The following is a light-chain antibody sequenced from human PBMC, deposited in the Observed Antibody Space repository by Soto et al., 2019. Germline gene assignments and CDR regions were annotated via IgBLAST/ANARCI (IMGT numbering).Light chain of an antibody. CDR3: QVWDSSTVV. CDR1: NIESKH. Sequence: SYELTQPLSVSVALGQTARITCGGNNIESKHVHWYQQKPGQAPVLVIYRDTNRPSGIPERFSGSNSGNTATLTISRAQAGDEADYYCQVWDSSTVVFGGGTKVTVL. CDR2: RDT. J-gene: IGLJ2*01. V-gene: IGLV3-9*01.